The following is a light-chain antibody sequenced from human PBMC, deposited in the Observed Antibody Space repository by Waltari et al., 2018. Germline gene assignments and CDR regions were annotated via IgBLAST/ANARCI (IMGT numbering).Light chain of an antibody. CDR2: GAS. V-gene: IGKV3-20*01. CDR1: QSVSRSN. J-gene: IGKJ2*01. CDR3: QQSGSSPPYT. Sequence: IVLTQSPGTLSLSAGERATLSCRASQSVSRSNLAWYQQKPGQAPRLRIYGASTRATGIPDRFSGSGSGTDFTLTINRLEPEDFAVYFCQQSGSSPPYTFGQGTKLEI.